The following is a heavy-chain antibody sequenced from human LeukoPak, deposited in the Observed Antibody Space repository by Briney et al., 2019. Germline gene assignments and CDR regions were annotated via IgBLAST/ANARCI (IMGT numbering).Heavy chain of an antibody. CDR1: GFTFSSYS. CDR3: ARDGTAYGDYERPPAFDY. D-gene: IGHD4-17*01. J-gene: IGHJ4*02. CDR2: ISSSSSYI. V-gene: IGHV3-21*01. Sequence: PGRSLRLSCAASGFTFSSYSMNWVRQAPGKGLEWVSSISSSSSYIYYADSVKGRFTISRDNAKNSLYLQMNSLRAADTAVYYCARDGTAYGDYERPPAFDYWGQGTLVTVSS.